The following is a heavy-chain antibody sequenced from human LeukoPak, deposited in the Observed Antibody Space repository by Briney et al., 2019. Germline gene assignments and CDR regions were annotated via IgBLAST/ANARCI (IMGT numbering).Heavy chain of an antibody. CDR3: ARDVSGWYYFDY. D-gene: IGHD6-19*01. CDR1: GGSISSYY. J-gene: IGHJ4*02. CDR2: IYYSGST. V-gene: IGHV4-59*12. Sequence: PSETLSLTCTVSGGSISSYYWSWIRQPPGKGLEWIGYIYYSGSTNYNPSLKSRVTMSVDTSKNQFSLKLSSVTAADTAVYYCARDVSGWYYFDYWGQGTLVTVSS.